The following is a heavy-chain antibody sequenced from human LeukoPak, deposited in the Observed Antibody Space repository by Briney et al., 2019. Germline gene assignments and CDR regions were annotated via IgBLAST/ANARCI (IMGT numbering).Heavy chain of an antibody. CDR1: GGSFSGYY. V-gene: IGHV4-34*01. CDR2: INHSGST. D-gene: IGHD3-16*01. J-gene: IGHJ4*02. CDR3: ARLGGWGYFDY. Sequence: SEILSLTCAVYGGSFSGYYWSWIRQPPGKGLEWIGEINHSGSTNYNPSLKSRVTISVDTSKNQFSLKLSSVTAADTAVYYCARLGGWGYFDYWGQGTLVTVSS.